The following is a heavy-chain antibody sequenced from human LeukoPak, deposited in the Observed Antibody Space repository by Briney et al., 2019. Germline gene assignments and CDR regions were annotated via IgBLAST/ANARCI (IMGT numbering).Heavy chain of an antibody. D-gene: IGHD6-13*01. Sequence: SQTLSLTCTVSGGSISSSSYYWGWIRQPPGKGLEWIGSIYYSGSTYYNPSLKSRVTISVDTSKNQFSLKLSSVTAADTAVYYCAREFAFAAAADEGYYFDYWGQGTLVTVSS. J-gene: IGHJ4*02. CDR2: IYYSGST. CDR3: AREFAFAAAADEGYYFDY. V-gene: IGHV4-39*07. CDR1: GGSISSSSYY.